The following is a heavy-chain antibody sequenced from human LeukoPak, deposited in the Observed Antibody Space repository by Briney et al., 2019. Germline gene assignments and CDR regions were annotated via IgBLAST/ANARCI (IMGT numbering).Heavy chain of an antibody. CDR1: GFTFSSFA. Sequence: GGSLRLSCAASGFTFSSFAMHWVRQAPGKGLEWVAVISYDASNKFYADSVKGRFTISRDNSKNAVYLQMDSLRAEDTAVYYCAKDRITMIVVVPFYGMDVWGQGTTVTVSS. CDR3: AKDRITMIVVVPFYGMDV. CDR2: ISYDASNK. D-gene: IGHD3-22*01. V-gene: IGHV3-30-3*01. J-gene: IGHJ6*02.